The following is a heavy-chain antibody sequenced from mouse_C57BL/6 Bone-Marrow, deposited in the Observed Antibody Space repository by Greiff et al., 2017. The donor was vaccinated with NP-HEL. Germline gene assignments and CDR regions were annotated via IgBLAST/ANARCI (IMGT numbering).Heavy chain of an antibody. CDR2: IDPSDSET. CDR3: ASLLYYFDY. J-gene: IGHJ2*01. Sequence: QVHVKQPGAELVRPGSSVKLSCKASGYTFTSYWMHWVKQRPIQGLEWIGNIDPSDSETHYNQKFKVKATLTVDKSSSTAYMQLSSLTSEDSAVYYCASLLYYFDYWGQGTTLTVSS. V-gene: IGHV1-52*01. CDR1: GYTFTSYW.